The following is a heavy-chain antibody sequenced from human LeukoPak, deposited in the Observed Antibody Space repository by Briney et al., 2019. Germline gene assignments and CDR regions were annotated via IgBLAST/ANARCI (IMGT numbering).Heavy chain of an antibody. J-gene: IGHJ6*02. CDR3: ARLNYYGFYGMDV. CDR2: IYPGDSDT. V-gene: IGHV5-51*01. Sequence: GESLKISCKGSGYSFTSYWIGWVRQMPGKGLERMGIIYPGDSDTRYRPSFQGQVTISADKSISTAYLQWSSLKASDTAMYYCARLNYYGFYGMDVWGQGTTVTVSS. CDR1: GYSFTSYW.